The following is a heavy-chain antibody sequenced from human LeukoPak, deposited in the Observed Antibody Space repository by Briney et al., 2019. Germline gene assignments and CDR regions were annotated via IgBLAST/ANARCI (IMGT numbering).Heavy chain of an antibody. J-gene: IGHJ4*02. D-gene: IGHD5-12*01. CDR2: IQASGST. CDR1: GGSISSGGYY. Sequence: SQTLSLTCTVSGGSISSGGYYWSWIRQPPGKGLECIGYIQASGSTNYNPSLKSRVTISVATSKNQFSLKLSSVTAADTAMYYCARHPKSGYSGYESDYWGQGTLVTVSS. CDR3: ARHPKSGYSGYESDY. V-gene: IGHV4-61*08.